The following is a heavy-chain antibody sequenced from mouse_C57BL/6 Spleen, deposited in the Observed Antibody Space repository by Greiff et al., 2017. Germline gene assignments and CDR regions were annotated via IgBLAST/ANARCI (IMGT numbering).Heavy chain of an antibody. CDR1: GYTFTDYE. D-gene: IGHD1-1*01. Sequence: VKLMESGAELVRPGASVTLSCKASGYTFTDYEMHWVKQTPVHGLEWIGAIDPETGGTAYNQKFKGKAILTADKSSSTAYMELRSLTSEDSAVYYCTTYSRYFDVWGTGTTVTVSS. J-gene: IGHJ1*03. CDR2: IDPETGGT. CDR3: TTYSRYFDV. V-gene: IGHV1-15*01.